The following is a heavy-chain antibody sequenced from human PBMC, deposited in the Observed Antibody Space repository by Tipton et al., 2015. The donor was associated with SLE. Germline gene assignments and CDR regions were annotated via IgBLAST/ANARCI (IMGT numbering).Heavy chain of an antibody. V-gene: IGHV4-4*07. CDR3: ATANTNSWYFDY. CDR2: IYTSGST. D-gene: IGHD4-23*01. CDR1: GGSISSYY. Sequence: TLSLTCTVSGGSISSYYWSWIRQPAGKGLEWIGRIYTSGSTNYNPSLKSRVTISVDTSKNQFSLKLYSVTAADTAVFYCATANTNSWYFDYWGQGTLVTVSS. J-gene: IGHJ4*02.